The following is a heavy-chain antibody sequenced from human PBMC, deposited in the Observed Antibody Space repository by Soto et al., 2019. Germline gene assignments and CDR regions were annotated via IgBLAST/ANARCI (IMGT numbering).Heavy chain of an antibody. Sequence: SETLSLTCTVSGGSISSSSYYWGWIRQPPGKRLEWIGDINHSGSTYYNPSLKSRVTISVDTSKNQFSLKLSSVTAADTAVYYCARDLKQQLWGMEYYYMDVWGKGTTVTVSS. CDR3: ARDLKQQLWGMEYYYMDV. J-gene: IGHJ6*03. D-gene: IGHD6-13*01. CDR2: INHSGST. CDR1: GGSISSSSYY. V-gene: IGHV4-39*07.